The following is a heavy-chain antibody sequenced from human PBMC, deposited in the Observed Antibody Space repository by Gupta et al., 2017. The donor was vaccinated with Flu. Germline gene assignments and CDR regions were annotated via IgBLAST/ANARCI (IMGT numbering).Heavy chain of an antibody. CDR2: ISGPGGTT. V-gene: IGHV3-23*01. CDR3: AKGWDSTWQPFDR. J-gene: IGHJ5*02. CDR1: GFTLNTSV. D-gene: IGHD6-13*01. Sequence: EVQLLESGGGLIQPGGALGLSCAASGFTLNTSVMNWVRQAPGKGLEWVSAISGPGGTTYYADSVKGRFAISRDNSKNTLYLQMSSLRAEDAAVYYCAKGWDSTWQPFDRWGQGTLVSVSS.